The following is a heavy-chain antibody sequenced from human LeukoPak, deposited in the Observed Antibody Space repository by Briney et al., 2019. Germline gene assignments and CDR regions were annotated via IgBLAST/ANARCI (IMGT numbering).Heavy chain of an antibody. J-gene: IGHJ6*02. CDR2: INHSGST. V-gene: IGHV4-34*01. Sequence: SETLSLTCTVSGGSISSYYWSWIRQPPGKGLEWIGEINHSGSTNYNPSLKSRVTISVDTSKNQFSLKLSSVTAADTAVYYCAREWIVVVPAAMNYYYYGMDVWGQGTTVTVSS. D-gene: IGHD2-2*01. CDR3: AREWIVVVPAAMNYYYYGMDV. CDR1: GGSISSYY.